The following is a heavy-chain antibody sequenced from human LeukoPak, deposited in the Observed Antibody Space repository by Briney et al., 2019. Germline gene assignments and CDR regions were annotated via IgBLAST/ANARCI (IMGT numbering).Heavy chain of an antibody. CDR1: GYSISSGFY. CDR3: ARIGPHLGYYYYYYYMDV. CDR2: IYHSGST. D-gene: IGHD1-26*01. Sequence: SETLSLTCTVSGYSISSGFYWGWIRQPPGKGLEWIEIIYHSGSTYYNPSLKSRVTISVDTSKNQFSLKLSSVTAADTAVYYCARIGPHLGYYYYYYYMDVWGKGTTVTVSS. J-gene: IGHJ6*03. V-gene: IGHV4-38-2*02.